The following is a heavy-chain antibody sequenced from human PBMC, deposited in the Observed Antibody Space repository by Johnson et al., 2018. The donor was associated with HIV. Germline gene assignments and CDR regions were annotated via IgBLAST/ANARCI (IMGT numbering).Heavy chain of an antibody. CDR2: IWYDGSNK. CDR3: AKYKDNWNYGAFDI. J-gene: IGHJ3*02. V-gene: IGHV3-33*06. CDR1: GFTFSSYG. D-gene: IGHD1-7*01. Sequence: QVQLVESGGGVVQPGRSLRLSCAASGFTFSSYGMHWVRQAPGKGLAWVAVIWYDGSNKYYADSVKGRFTISRDNSKNTLYLQMNSLRAEDTAVYYCAKYKDNWNYGAFDIWGQGTMVTVSS.